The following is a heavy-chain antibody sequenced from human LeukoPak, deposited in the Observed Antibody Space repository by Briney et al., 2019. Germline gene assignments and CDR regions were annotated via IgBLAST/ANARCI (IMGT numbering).Heavy chain of an antibody. J-gene: IGHJ6*02. CDR3: ARGAGSKYYHYYGMDV. V-gene: IGHV3-7*03. CDR1: GFTFSGYW. Sequence: PGGSLRLSCAASGFTFSGYWMSWVRQAPGKGLEWVANIKQDGSEKYYADSVKGRFTIARDNAKNSLYLQVNSLRAEDTAVYYCARGAGSKYYHYYGMDVWGQGTTVTVSS. D-gene: IGHD5/OR15-5a*01. CDR2: IKQDGSEK.